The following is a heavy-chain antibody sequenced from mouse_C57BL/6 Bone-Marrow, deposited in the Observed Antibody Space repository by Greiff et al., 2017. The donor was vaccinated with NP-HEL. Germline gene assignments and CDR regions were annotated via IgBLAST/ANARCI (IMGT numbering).Heavy chain of an antibody. J-gene: IGHJ2*01. CDR1: GYTFTSYW. V-gene: IGHV1-64*01. CDR2: IHPNSGST. Sequence: QVQLKQPGAELVKPGASVKLSCKASGYTFTSYWMHWVKQRPGQGLEWIGMIHPNSGSTNYNEKFKSKATLTVDKSSSTAYMQLSSLTSRDAAVYYCARSRIVFGYWGQGTTLTVSS. CDR3: ARSRIVFGY. D-gene: IGHD2-12*01.